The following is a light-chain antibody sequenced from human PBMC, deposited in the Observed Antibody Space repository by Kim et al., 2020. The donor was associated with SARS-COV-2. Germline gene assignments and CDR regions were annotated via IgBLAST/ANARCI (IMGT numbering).Light chain of an antibody. CDR3: QQYGGSPMYT. CDR1: QRVANSY. CDR2: GAS. V-gene: IGKV3-20*01. Sequence: DIVLTQSPGSLSLSPGERATLSCRANQRVANSYLAWYQQKPGQAPRLLIYGASSRAAGIPDRFSGSGSGTDFTLTISRLESEDFGVYYCQQYGGSPMYTFGQGTKLEIK. J-gene: IGKJ2*01.